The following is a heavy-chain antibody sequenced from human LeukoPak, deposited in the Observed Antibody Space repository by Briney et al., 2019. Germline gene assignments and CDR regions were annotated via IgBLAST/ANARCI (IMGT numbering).Heavy chain of an antibody. CDR2: INWNGGST. V-gene: IGHV3-20*04. CDR3: ARAGGIVGATTDDAFDI. D-gene: IGHD1-26*01. Sequence: RPGGSLRLSCAASGFNFDDYGMSWVRQAPGMGLEWVSGINWNGGSTGYADSVKGRFTISRDNAKNSLYLQMNSLRAEDTAVYYCARAGGIVGATTDDAFDIWGQGTMVTVSS. J-gene: IGHJ3*02. CDR1: GFNFDDYG.